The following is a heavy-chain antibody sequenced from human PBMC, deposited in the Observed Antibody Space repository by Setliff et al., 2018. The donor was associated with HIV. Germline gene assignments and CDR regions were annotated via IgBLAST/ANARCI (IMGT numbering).Heavy chain of an antibody. CDR3: AKDKGQKYADY. CDR1: GFIFDGYA. J-gene: IGHJ6*04. V-gene: IGHV3-43D*04. D-gene: IGHD4-17*01. Sequence: GGSLRLSCAASGFIFDGYAMHWVRQVPGKGLEWVALISWDGATTNYADSVKGRFTISRDDSKNTLYLQMNSLRAEDTAVYYCAKDKGQKYADYWGKGTTVTSPQ. CDR2: ISWDGATT.